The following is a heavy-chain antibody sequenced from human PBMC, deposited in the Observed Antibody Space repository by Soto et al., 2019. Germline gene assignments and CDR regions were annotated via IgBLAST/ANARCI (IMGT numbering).Heavy chain of an antibody. V-gene: IGHV3-30*18. CDR3: AKSGDGNCYFDY. J-gene: IGHJ4*02. CDR2: ISYDGGNK. CDR1: GFTFSSYG. D-gene: IGHD1-7*01. Sequence: QVQLVESGGGVVQPGKSLILSCAASGFTFSSYGMHWVRQAPGKGLEWVALISYDGGNKYYTDSVKGRFTISRDNSKNTLYLQMNSLRAEDTAVYYCAKSGDGNCYFDYWGQGTLATVSS.